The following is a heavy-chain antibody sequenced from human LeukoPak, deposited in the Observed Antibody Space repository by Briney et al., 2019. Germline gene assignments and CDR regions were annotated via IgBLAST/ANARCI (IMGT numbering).Heavy chain of an antibody. CDR3: ARGVEVVAADYFDY. CDR2: VSAYNGNT. V-gene: IGHV1-18*01. D-gene: IGHD2-15*01. J-gene: IGHJ4*02. Sequence: ASVKVSCKASGYTFTSYGISWVRQAPGQGLEWMGWVSAYNGNTNYAQKLQGRVTMTTDTSTSTAYMELRSLRSDDTAVYYCARGVEVVAADYFDYWGQGTLVTVSS. CDR1: GYTFTSYG.